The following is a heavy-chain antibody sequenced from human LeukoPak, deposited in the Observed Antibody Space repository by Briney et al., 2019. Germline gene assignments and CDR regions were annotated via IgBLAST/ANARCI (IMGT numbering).Heavy chain of an antibody. CDR1: GFTYSNYW. V-gene: IGHV3-74*01. Sequence: PGGSLRLSCAASGFTYSNYWMHGVRQTPGKGLVWVSRINSDATSTSYADSVKGRFTISRDRAKNTLYLQMNGLTADDTAVYYCATSLYSGTKLDYWGQGTLVTVSS. D-gene: IGHD1-26*01. CDR3: ATSLYSGTKLDY. J-gene: IGHJ4*02. CDR2: INSDATST.